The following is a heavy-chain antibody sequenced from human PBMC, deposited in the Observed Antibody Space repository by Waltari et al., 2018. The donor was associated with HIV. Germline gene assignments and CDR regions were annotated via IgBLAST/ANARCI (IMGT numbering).Heavy chain of an antibody. V-gene: IGHV1-46*01. Sequence: QVQLVQSGAEVKKPGASVKVSCKASGDTFSNYYMNWVRQAPGQGLEWMGRIGPSGGTTNYAQKFQGRVTMTRDTSTGTVYMALSSLRAEDTAIYYCARGVPVDTTMGKYYYYAMDVWGQGTTVTVSS. CDR2: IGPSGGTT. CDR1: GDTFSNYY. CDR3: ARGVPVDTTMGKYYYYAMDV. D-gene: IGHD5-18*01. J-gene: IGHJ6*02.